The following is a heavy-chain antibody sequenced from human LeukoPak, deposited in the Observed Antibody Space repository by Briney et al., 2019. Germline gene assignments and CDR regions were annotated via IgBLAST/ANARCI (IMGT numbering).Heavy chain of an antibody. D-gene: IGHD6-19*01. CDR3: ARDLSPSSGWFSDY. V-gene: IGHV1-2*02. CDR1: GYSFTGYY. J-gene: IGHJ4*02. CDR2: INPNTGGT. Sequence: ASLKVSCKASGYSFTGYYIHWVRQAPGQGLEWTGWINPNTGGTKYAQKFQGRVTMTRDTSISTAYVELSTLKSDDTAVYYCARDLSPSSGWFSDYWGQGTLVTVSS.